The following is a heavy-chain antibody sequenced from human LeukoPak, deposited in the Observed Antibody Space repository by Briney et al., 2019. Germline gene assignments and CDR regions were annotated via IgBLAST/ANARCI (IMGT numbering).Heavy chain of an antibody. CDR3: AMGASCYRCGAY. D-gene: IGHD2-2*02. CDR1: GGSFSGYY. Sequence: SETLSLTCAVYGGSFSGYYWSWIRQPPGKGLEWIGEINHSGSTNYNPSLKSRVTISVDTSKNQFSLKLSSVTAADTAAYYCAMGASCYRCGAYWGQGTLVTVSS. CDR2: INHSGST. V-gene: IGHV4-34*01. J-gene: IGHJ4*02.